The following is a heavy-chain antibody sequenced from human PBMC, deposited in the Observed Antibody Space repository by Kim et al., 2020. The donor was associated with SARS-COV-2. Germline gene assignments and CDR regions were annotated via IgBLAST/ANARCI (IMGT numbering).Heavy chain of an antibody. J-gene: IGHJ4*02. V-gene: IGHV1-69*04. CDR2: IIPILGIA. Sequence: SVKVSCKASGGTFSSYAISWVRQAPGQGLEWMGRIIPILGIANYAQKFQGIVTITADKSTSTAYMELSSLRSEDTAVYYCARDGEWVRGAPGLWGQGTLVTVSS. D-gene: IGHD3-10*01. CDR3: ARDGEWVRGAPGL. CDR1: GGTFSSYA.